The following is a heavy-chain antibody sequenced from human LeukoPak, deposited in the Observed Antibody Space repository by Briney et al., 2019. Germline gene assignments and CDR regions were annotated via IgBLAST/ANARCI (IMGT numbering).Heavy chain of an antibody. CDR2: IDWGDDK. CDR1: GLSLSTYGMC. J-gene: IGHJ6*03. Sequence: SGPALVKPTQTLTLTCTFSGLSLSTYGMCVSWIRQPPGKALEWLARIDWGDDKYYSTSLKTRLTISKDTSKNQVVLTVTNVDPVDTATYYCAQMQRVTTGTTTAYYMDVWDKGTTVTVSS. CDR3: AQMQRVTTGTTTAYYMDV. V-gene: IGHV2-70*11. D-gene: IGHD1-1*01.